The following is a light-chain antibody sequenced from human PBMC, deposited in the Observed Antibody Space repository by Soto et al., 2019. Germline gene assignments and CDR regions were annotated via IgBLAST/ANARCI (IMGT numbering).Light chain of an antibody. CDR1: QSVSSN. V-gene: IGKV3-15*01. CDR3: HQYNNWPPWT. Sequence: EIVMTHSPATLSVSPWERATLSSRASQSVSSNLAWYQQKPGQAPRLLIYGASTRATGIPARFSGSGSGTEFTLTISSLQSEDYAVYYCHQYNNWPPWTFGQGTKVDIK. CDR2: GAS. J-gene: IGKJ1*01.